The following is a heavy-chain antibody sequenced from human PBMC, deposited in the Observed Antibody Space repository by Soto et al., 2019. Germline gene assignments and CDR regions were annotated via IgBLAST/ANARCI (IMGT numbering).Heavy chain of an antibody. CDR3: AKDSEWEQLLYYFDF. CDR1: GFTFSSYG. V-gene: IGHV3-30*18. CDR2: ISYDGSYK. J-gene: IGHJ4*02. D-gene: IGHD1-26*01. Sequence: QVQLVESGGGVVQPGTSLGLSCAASGFTFSSYGIHWVRQAPGKGLEWVAVISYDGSYKYYSDSVKGRFTISRDNSKNTLYLQMNSLRAEDTAVYYCAKDSEWEQLLYYFDFWGQGTLVTVSS.